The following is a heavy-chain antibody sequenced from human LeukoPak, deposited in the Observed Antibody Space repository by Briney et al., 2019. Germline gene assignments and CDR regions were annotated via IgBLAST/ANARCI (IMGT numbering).Heavy chain of an antibody. CDR1: GFILKSYV. D-gene: IGHD3-10*01. V-gene: IGHV3-23*01. CDR2: ISSSGNSS. Sequence: GGSLRLSCEASGFILKSYVMTWVRQAPGKRPEWIAGISSSGNSSYYADSVKGRFTISRDNSKSMVYLQMSSLRVEDTAVYYCAKDRRTQIPFGESDYWGQGTLVTVSS. J-gene: IGHJ4*02. CDR3: AKDRRTQIPFGESDY.